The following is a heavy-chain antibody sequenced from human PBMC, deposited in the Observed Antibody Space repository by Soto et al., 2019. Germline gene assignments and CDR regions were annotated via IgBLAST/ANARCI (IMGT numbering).Heavy chain of an antibody. CDR3: ARGPIYRYDSSGYYLIPFDY. Sequence: SETLSLTCAVYGGSFSGYYWSWIRQPPGKGLEWIGEINHSGSTNYNPSLNSRVTISVDTSKNQFSLKLSSVTAADTAVYYCARGPIYRYDSSGYYLIPFDYWGQGTLVTVSS. J-gene: IGHJ4*02. D-gene: IGHD3-22*01. CDR1: GGSFSGYY. CDR2: INHSGST. V-gene: IGHV4-34*01.